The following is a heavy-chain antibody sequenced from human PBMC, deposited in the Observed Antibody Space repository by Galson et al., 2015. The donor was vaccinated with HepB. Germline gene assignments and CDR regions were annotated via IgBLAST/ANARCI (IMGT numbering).Heavy chain of an antibody. CDR1: GFTFSSYW. CDR2: ISGSGGST. J-gene: IGHJ2*01. CDR3: AKDPLTYYYDSSGYQGYFDL. D-gene: IGHD3-22*01. V-gene: IGHV3-23*01. Sequence: SLRLSCAASGFTFSSYWMSWVRQAPGKGLEWVAAISGSGGSTYYADSVKGRFTISRDNSKNTLYLQMNSLRAEDTAVYYCAKDPLTYYYDSSGYQGYFDLWGRGTLVTVSS.